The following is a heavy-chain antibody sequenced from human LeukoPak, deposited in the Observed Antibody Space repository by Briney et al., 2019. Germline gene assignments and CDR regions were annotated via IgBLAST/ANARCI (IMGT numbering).Heavy chain of an antibody. V-gene: IGHV3-53*01. CDR2: IYSGGST. D-gene: IGHD4-17*01. Sequence: GGSLRLSCAASGFTVSSNYMSWVRQAPGKGLEWVSVIYSGGSTYYADSVKGRFTISRDNSKNTLYLQMNSLRAEDTAVYYCARDRSGWTVTGSFQHWGQGTLVTVSS. J-gene: IGHJ1*01. CDR3: ARDRSGWTVTGSFQH. CDR1: GFTVSSNY.